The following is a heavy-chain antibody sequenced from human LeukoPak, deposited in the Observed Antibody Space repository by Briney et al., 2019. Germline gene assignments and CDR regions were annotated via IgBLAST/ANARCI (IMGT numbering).Heavy chain of an antibody. CDR2: ISGSGGST. D-gene: IGHD3-10*01. CDR1: GFTFSSYD. Sequence: GGSLRLSCAASGFTFSSYDMCWVRQAPGKGLEWVSAISGSGGSTYYADSVKGRFTISRDNSKNTLYLQMNSLRAEDTAVYYCAKDVLLWFGELLVPYYFDYWGQGTLVTVSS. V-gene: IGHV3-23*01. J-gene: IGHJ4*02. CDR3: AKDVLLWFGELLVPYYFDY.